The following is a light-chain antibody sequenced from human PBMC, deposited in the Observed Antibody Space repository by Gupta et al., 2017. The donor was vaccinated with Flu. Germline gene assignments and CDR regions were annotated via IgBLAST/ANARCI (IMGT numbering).Light chain of an antibody. J-gene: IGLJ2*01. V-gene: IGLV2-14*01. Sequence: QSALTQPASVSGSPGQSITISCTGTNSDVGGYNFVSWYQQHPGQTPKLMIYEVSYRPAGVASRFSGSEAGNTASLTISGLQAEDAADYYCNSYASSSTLVFGGGTKLTVL. CDR1: NSDVGGYNF. CDR2: EVS. CDR3: NSYASSSTLV.